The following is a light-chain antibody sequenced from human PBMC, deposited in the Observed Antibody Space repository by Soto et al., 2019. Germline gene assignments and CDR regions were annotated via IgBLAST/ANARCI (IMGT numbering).Light chain of an antibody. CDR2: DAS. Sequence: EIVLTQSPGTLSLSPGERATLSCRASLSVSRSYLAWYQQRPGQAPRLLIYDASNRATGIPDRFSGGGSGTDFSLTISRLEPEDFAVYYCQQYGNYPFTFGPGTTVDFK. J-gene: IGKJ3*01. CDR1: LSVSRSY. CDR3: QQYGNYPFT. V-gene: IGKV3-20*01.